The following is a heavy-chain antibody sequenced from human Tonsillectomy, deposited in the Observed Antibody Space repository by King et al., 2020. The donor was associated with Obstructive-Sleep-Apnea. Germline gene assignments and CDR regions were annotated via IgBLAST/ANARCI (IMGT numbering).Heavy chain of an antibody. CDR3: ARHGNYYDSSGYWGP. Sequence: QLVQSGAEVKKPGESLRISCKGSGYSFTSYWISWVRQMPGKGLEWMGRIDPSDSYTNYSPSFQGHVTISADNSISTAYLQWSSLKASDTAMYYCARHGNYYDSSGYWGPWGQGTLVTVSS. D-gene: IGHD3-22*01. CDR1: GYSFTSYW. J-gene: IGHJ5*02. CDR2: IDPSDSYT. V-gene: IGHV5-10-1*03.